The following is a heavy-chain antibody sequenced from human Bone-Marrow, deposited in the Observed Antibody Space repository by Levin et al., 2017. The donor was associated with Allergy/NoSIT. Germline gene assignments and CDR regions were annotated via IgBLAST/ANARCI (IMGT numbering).Heavy chain of an antibody. CDR1: GFTFSNYW. CDR3: ARVSGVSYTHNEVLTVHYYYFDH. Sequence: PGGSLRLSCSASGFTFSNYWMTWVRQAPGKGLEWVANMNDDGGEKYYVDSVEGRFTISRDNAKSSLYLQMNSLRAEDTAVYFCARVSGVSYTHNEVLTVHYYYFDHWGQGTLVTVSS. D-gene: IGHD3-9*01. J-gene: IGHJ4*02. V-gene: IGHV3-7*04. CDR2: MNDDGGEK.